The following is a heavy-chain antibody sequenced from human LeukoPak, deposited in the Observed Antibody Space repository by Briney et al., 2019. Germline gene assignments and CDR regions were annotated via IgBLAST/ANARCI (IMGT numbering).Heavy chain of an antibody. D-gene: IGHD6-19*01. J-gene: IGHJ4*02. CDR3: ARVGTGGWYYFDY. CDR2: INPNSGGT. V-gene: IGHV1-2*02. Sequence: ASVKVSCKASGYTFSDYYMHWVRQAPGQGLEWVGWINPNSGGTNYAQKFQGRVTMTRDTSISTAYMELSRLRSDDTAVYYCARVGTGGWYYFDYWGQGTLVTVSS. CDR1: GYTFSDYY.